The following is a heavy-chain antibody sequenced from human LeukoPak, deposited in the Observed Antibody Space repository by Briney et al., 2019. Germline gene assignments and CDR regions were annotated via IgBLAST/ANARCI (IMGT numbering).Heavy chain of an antibody. J-gene: IGHJ4*02. V-gene: IGHV4-39*02. D-gene: IGHD5-18*01. CDR1: GGSISSSSYY. CDR3: AKDLGYSYGRNNFDY. CDR2: IYYSGST. Sequence: PSETLSLTCTVSGGSISSSSYYWGWIRQPPGKGLEWIGSIYYSGSTYYNPSLKSRVTISVDTSKNQFSLKLSSVTAADTAVYYCAKDLGYSYGRNNFDYWGQGTLVTVSS.